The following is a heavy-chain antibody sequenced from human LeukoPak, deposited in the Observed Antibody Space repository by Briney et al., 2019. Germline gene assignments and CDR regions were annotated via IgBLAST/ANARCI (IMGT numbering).Heavy chain of an antibody. J-gene: IGHJ4*02. V-gene: IGHV3-21*06. CDR2: IGPTGSDR. D-gene: IGHD1-14*01. CDR3: ATETNGRHYDY. CDR1: GFTFSTSG. Sequence: GGSLRLSCTASGFTFSTSGFNWVRQAPGKGLEWVASIGPTGSDRYHADSIKGRFTTSRDNANNFLYLQMNSLRAEDTAVYYCATETNGRHYDYWGQGTLLTVSS.